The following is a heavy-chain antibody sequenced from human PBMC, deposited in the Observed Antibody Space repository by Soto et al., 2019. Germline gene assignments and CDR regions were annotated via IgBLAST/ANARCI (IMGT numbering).Heavy chain of an antibody. J-gene: IGHJ4*02. Sequence: GGSLRLSCAASGFTFSSYSMNWVRQAPGKGLEWVSYISSSSSTIYYADSVKGRFTISRDNAKNSLYLQMNSLRDEDTAVYYCAREQPGYSYGYGLGYWGQGTLVTVSS. CDR1: GFTFSSYS. CDR3: AREQPGYSYGYGLGY. CDR2: ISSSSSTI. D-gene: IGHD5-18*01. V-gene: IGHV3-48*02.